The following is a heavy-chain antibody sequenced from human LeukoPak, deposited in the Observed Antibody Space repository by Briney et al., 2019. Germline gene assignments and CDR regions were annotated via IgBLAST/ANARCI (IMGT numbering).Heavy chain of an antibody. V-gene: IGHV3-30-3*01. J-gene: IGHJ4*02. CDR1: GFTFSSYA. D-gene: IGHD1-26*01. CDR3: LVMGYFDY. CDR2: ISSDGNTQ. Sequence: GGSLRLSWAASGFTFSSYAMHWVRQAPGKGLDWAAVISSDGNTQYYADSVKGRFTISRDNSNNTLYLQMNSLRADDTAIYYCLVMGYFDYWGQGTLVTVSS.